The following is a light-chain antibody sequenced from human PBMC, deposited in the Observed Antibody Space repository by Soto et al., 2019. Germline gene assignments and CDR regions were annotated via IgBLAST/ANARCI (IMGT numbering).Light chain of an antibody. J-gene: IGKJ1*01. V-gene: IGKV1-5*03. Sequence: DIQMTQSPSTLSASVGDRVTITCRASQSISSWLAWYQQKPGKAPKLLIYKAYSLESGVPSRFSGSESGTEFTLTISSLQPDDFATYYSQQYNISFGQGTKVDI. CDR2: KAY. CDR1: QSISSW. CDR3: QQYNIS.